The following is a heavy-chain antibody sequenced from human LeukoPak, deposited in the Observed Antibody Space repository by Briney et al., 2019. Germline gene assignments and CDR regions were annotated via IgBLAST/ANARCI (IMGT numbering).Heavy chain of an antibody. Sequence: SETLSLTCTVSSGSITGYYWSWIRQPPGKGLEWIAYVYATGTTNYHPSLKTRATISIDTSKNKLSLALTSLTATDTAVYYCARVGSGGAWFDFWGQGALVSISS. CDR1: SGSITGYY. V-gene: IGHV4-59*01. CDR2: VYATGTT. J-gene: IGHJ4*02. CDR3: ARVGSGGAWFDF. D-gene: IGHD6-19*01.